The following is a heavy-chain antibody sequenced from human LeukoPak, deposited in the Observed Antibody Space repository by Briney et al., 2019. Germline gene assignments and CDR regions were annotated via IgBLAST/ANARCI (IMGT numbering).Heavy chain of an antibody. D-gene: IGHD6-25*01. V-gene: IGHV3-30-3*01. Sequence: GGSLRLSCAASGFTFSSYAMHWVRQAPGKGLEWVAVISYDGSNKYHADSVKGRFTISRDNSKNTLYLQMNSLRAEDTAVYYCARDQRLRDFDYWGQGTLVTVSS. CDR3: ARDQRLRDFDY. CDR1: GFTFSSYA. CDR2: ISYDGSNK. J-gene: IGHJ4*02.